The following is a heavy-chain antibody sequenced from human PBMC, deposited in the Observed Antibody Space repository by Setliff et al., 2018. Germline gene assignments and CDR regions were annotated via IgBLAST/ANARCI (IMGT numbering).Heavy chain of an antibody. CDR2: ISPYSGNT. CDR1: GFGFTTFG. J-gene: IGHJ4*02. V-gene: IGHV1-18*01. D-gene: IGHD2-15*01. CDR3: ARSADFLRYSFDS. Sequence: GASVKVSCKTSGFGFTTFGFSWVRQAPGQGLEWLGSISPYSGNTNYPQWLQDRVTMTIDTSATTVYMELQSLRSDDTAVYYCARSADFLRYSFDSWGQGTLVTVSS.